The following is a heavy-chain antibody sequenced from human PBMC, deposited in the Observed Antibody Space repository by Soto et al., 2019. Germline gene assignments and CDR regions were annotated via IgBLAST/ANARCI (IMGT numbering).Heavy chain of an antibody. CDR2: GIPIFGTS. CDR3: PSSSSPYNWFDP. Sequence: SVQVSCKASGVTFSSYAISWVRQAPGQGLEWMGAGIPIFGTSNYAQKLQARVTIPADKSTIPPYMVPGSLRSEDLAVDRCPSSSSPYNWFDPWGQGPLVTVSS. V-gene: IGHV1-69*06. D-gene: IGHD6-6*01. J-gene: IGHJ5*02. CDR1: GVTFSSYA.